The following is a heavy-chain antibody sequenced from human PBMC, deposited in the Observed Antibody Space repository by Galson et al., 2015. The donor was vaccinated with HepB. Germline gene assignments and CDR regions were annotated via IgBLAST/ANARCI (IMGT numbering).Heavy chain of an antibody. CDR3: ARDRLYYDILTGFKTDAFDI. J-gene: IGHJ3*02. CDR2: TYYRSKWYN. CDR1: GDSVSSNSAA. D-gene: IGHD3-9*01. Sequence: CAISGDSVSSNSAAWNWIRQSPSRGLEWLGRTYYRSKWYNDYAVSVKSRITINPDTSKNQFSLQLNSVTPEDTAVYYCARDRLYYDILTGFKTDAFDIWGQGTMVTVSS. V-gene: IGHV6-1*01.